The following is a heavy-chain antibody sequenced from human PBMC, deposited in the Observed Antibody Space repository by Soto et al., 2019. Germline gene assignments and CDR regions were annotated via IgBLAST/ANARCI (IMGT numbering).Heavy chain of an antibody. Sequence: GGSLRLSCVASDFTFSTYSMNWVRQAPGEGLEWVAYISATSNHIYYADSLKGRFTISRDNAKSSLYLHMNSLRAEDTAVYFCARDSITIFGGGMDVWGQGTTVTVSS. J-gene: IGHJ6*02. V-gene: IGHV3-21*01. CDR2: ISATSNHI. D-gene: IGHD3-3*01. CDR3: ARDSITIFGGGMDV. CDR1: DFTFSTYS.